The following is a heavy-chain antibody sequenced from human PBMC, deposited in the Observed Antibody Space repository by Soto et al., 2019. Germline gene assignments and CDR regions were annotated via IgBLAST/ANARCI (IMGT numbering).Heavy chain of an antibody. CDR2: INAGNGNT. Sequence: QVQLVQSGAEVKKPGASVKVSCKASGYTFTSYAMHWVRQAPGQRLEWMGWINAGNGNTKYSQKFQGRVTITRDTSASTAYMELSSLRSEDTAVYYCAGGGLLWWFDPWGQGTLVTVSS. V-gene: IGHV1-3*01. D-gene: IGHD2-21*01. CDR1: GYTFTSYA. J-gene: IGHJ5*02. CDR3: AGGGLLWWFDP.